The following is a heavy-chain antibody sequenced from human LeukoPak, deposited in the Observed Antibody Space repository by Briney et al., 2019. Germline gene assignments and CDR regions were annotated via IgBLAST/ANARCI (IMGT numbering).Heavy chain of an antibody. V-gene: IGHV4-39*01. CDR1: GGSISSSSYY. D-gene: IGHD3-16*02. CDR3: ASHMTVGDYDYVWGSYRYLHYFDY. CDR2: IYYSGST. J-gene: IGHJ4*02. Sequence: SETLSLTCTVSGGSISSSSYYWGWIRQPPGEGLEWIGCIYYSGSTYYNPSLKSRVTISVDTSKNQFSLKLSSVTAADTAVYYCASHMTVGDYDYVWGSYRYLHYFDYWGQGTLVTVSS.